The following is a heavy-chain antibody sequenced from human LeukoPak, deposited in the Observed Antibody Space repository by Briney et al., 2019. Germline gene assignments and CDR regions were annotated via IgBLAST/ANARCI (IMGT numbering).Heavy chain of an antibody. D-gene: IGHD1-26*01. CDR2: ISGRSSTI. J-gene: IGHJ4*02. CDR3: ASDGLKSGSYYFDY. V-gene: IGHV3-48*01. Sequence: PGGSLRLSCAASAFTFSDYSMNWVRQAPGKGLEWVSYISGRSSTIYYADSVKGRFTISRDNAKNSMYLEMNSLRAEDTAVYSCASDGLKSGSYYFDYWNQVTVVNVFS. CDR1: AFTFSDYS.